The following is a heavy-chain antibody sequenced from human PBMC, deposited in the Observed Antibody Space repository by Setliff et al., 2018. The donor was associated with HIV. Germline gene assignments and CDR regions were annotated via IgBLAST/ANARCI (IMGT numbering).Heavy chain of an antibody. Sequence: SCTVSGGSISIISYYWGWIRQPPGKGLEWIGHIYTSGNTNYNPSLKSRVSISVATSKNQFFLTLTSVTAADSAVYYCARLGEHDTGDLDVWGKGTTVTVSS. CDR1: GGSISIISYY. J-gene: IGHJ6*03. CDR3: ARLGEHDTGDLDV. V-gene: IGHV4-61*09. D-gene: IGHD1-1*01. CDR2: IYTSGNT.